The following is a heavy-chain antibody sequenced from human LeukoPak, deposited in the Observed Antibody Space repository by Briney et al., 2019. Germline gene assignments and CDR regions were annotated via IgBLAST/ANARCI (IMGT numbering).Heavy chain of an antibody. J-gene: IGHJ2*01. V-gene: IGHV3-23*01. CDR1: GFTFSSYA. CDR3: AKVYSSWYFDL. D-gene: IGHD2-15*01. Sequence: LGGSLRLPCAASGFTFSSYAMRWLRQAPGKGLKWVSAISISGGSTNYADSVKGRFTISRDNSKNTLYLQMDSLRADDTALYYCAKVYSSWYFDLWGRGTLVSVSS. CDR2: ISISGGST.